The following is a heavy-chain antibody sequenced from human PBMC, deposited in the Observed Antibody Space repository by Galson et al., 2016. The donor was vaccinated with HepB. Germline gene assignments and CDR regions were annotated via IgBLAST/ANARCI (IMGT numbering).Heavy chain of an antibody. J-gene: IGHJ6*03. V-gene: IGHV5-10-1*01. D-gene: IGHD2-15*01. Sequence: QSGAEVKKPGESLRISCKGSGYSFTNYWITWVRQMPGKGLEWMGTIDPSDSYTNYSPSFQGHVTISADKSISTAYLQWSSLKASDTAMYYCARRSGVAATDYYYDYMDVWGKGTTVTVS. CDR1: GYSFTNYW. CDR3: ARRSGVAATDYYYDYMDV. CDR2: IDPSDSYT.